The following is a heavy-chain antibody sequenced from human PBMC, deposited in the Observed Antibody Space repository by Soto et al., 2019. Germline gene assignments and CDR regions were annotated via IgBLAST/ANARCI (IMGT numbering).Heavy chain of an antibody. CDR2: IYYSGST. CDR1: GGSISSYY. V-gene: IGHV4-59*01. Sequence: SETLSLTCTVSGGSISSYYWSWIRQPPGKGLEWIGYIYYSGSTNYNPSLKSRVTISVDTSKNQFSLNLSSVTAAATAVSYCASHRRNRFDPWGQGTLVTVSS. J-gene: IGHJ5*02. CDR3: ASHRRNRFDP.